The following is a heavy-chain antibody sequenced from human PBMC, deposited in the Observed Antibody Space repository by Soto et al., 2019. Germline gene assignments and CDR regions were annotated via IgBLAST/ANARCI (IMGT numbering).Heavy chain of an antibody. Sequence: LRLSFAASGFTVSSNYMSWVRQAPGKGLEWVSVIYSGGSTYYADSVKGRFTISRDNSKNTLYLQMNSLRAEDTAVYYCAREVLSRGWGSPLGMDVWGQGTTVTVSS. CDR3: AREVLSRGWGSPLGMDV. CDR1: GFTVSSNY. CDR2: IYSGGST. D-gene: IGHD6-19*01. J-gene: IGHJ6*02. V-gene: IGHV3-53*01.